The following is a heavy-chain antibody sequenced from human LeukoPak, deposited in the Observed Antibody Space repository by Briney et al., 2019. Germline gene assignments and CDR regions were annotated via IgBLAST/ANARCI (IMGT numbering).Heavy chain of an antibody. CDR1: GFTFSSYG. CDR2: ISYDGSNK. Sequence: PGRSLRLSCAASGFTFSSYGKHWVRQAPGKGLEWVAVISYDGSNKYYADSVKGRFTISRDNSKNTLYLQMNSLRAEDTAVYYCAKDRERYCSGGSCYLFDYWGQGTLVTVSS. V-gene: IGHV3-30*18. J-gene: IGHJ4*02. CDR3: AKDRERYCSGGSCYLFDY. D-gene: IGHD2-15*01.